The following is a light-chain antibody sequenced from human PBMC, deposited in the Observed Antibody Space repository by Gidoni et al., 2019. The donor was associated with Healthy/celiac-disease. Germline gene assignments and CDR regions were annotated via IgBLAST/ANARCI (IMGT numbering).Light chain of an antibody. J-gene: IGLJ3*02. Sequence: QLVLTQSPSASASLEASVKLTCTLSSWHSSHAIAWHQQQPEKGPRYLMKLNSVGSHSKGDGITDRFSGSSSGAERYLTISSLQSEDEADYYCQTWGTGSWVFGGGTKLTVL. CDR2: LNSVGSH. CDR1: SWHSSHA. V-gene: IGLV4-69*01. CDR3: QTWGTGSWV.